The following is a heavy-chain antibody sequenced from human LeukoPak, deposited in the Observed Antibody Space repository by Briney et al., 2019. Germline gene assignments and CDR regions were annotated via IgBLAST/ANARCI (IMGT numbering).Heavy chain of an antibody. D-gene: IGHD3-9*01. V-gene: IGHV3-30-3*01. J-gene: IGHJ3*02. CDR2: ISYDGSNK. CDR3: ARDHPSSGWDSPDAFDI. CDR1: GFTFSSYA. Sequence: PGGSLRLSCAASGFTFSSYAMHWVRQAPGKGLEWVAVISYDGSNKYYADSVKGRFTISRDNSKNTLYLQMNSLRAEDTAVHYCARDHPSSGWDSPDAFDIWGQGTMVTVSS.